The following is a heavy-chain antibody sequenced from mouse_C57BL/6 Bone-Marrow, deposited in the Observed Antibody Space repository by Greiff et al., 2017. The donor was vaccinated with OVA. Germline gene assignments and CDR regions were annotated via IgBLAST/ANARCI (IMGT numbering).Heavy chain of an antibody. D-gene: IGHD1-1*01. CDR3: ARRGLRGYFDY. CDR1: GYAFSSSW. V-gene: IGHV1-82*01. J-gene: IGHJ2*01. CDR2: IYPGDGDT. Sequence: QVQLKQSGPELVKPGASVKISCKASGYAFSSSWMNWVKQRPGKGLEWIGRIYPGDGDTKYNGKFKGKATLTADKSSSTAYMQLSSLTSEDSAVYFCARRGLRGYFDYWGQGTTLTVSS.